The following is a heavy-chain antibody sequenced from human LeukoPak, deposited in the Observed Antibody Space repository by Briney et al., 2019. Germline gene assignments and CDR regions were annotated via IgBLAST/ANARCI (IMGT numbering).Heavy chain of an antibody. V-gene: IGHV1-46*01. D-gene: IGHD6-6*01. Sequence: ASVKVSCKASGYTFTSYYMHWVRQAPGQGLEWMGTINPSGGSTSYAQKFQGRVTMTRDMSTSTVYMELSSLRSEDTAVYYCARGDTVAARPGRFDYWGQGTLVTVSS. CDR3: ARGDTVAARPGRFDY. J-gene: IGHJ4*02. CDR2: INPSGGST. CDR1: GYTFTSYY.